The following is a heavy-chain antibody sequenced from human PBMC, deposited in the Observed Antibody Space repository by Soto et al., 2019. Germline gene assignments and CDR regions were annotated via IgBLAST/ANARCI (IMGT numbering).Heavy chain of an antibody. CDR1: EFTFSSDS. J-gene: IGHJ3*02. D-gene: IGHD6-19*01. Sequence: GGSPRLSFAASEFTFSSDSMSWVRQAPGKGLEWVSAISGSGGSTYYADSVKGRFTISRDNSKNTLYLQMNSLRAEDTAVYYCTASSGWYNAFDIWGQGTMVTVSS. CDR3: TASSGWYNAFDI. V-gene: IGHV3-23*01. CDR2: ISGSGGST.